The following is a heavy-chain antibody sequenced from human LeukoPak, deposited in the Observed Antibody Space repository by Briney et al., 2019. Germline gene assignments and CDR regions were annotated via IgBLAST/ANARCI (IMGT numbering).Heavy chain of an antibody. CDR3: ATWGITGTTGGFDY. V-gene: IGHV4-59*01. D-gene: IGHD1-20*01. J-gene: IGHJ4*02. Sequence: SETLSLTCTVSGGSISSYYWSWIRQPPGKGLEWIGYIYYSGSTNYNPSLKSRVTISVDTSKNQFSLKLSSVTAADTAVYYCATWGITGTTGGFDYWGQGTLVTVSS. CDR2: IYYSGST. CDR1: GGSISSYY.